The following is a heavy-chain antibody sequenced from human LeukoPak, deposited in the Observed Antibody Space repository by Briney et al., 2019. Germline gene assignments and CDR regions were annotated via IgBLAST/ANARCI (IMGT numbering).Heavy chain of an antibody. Sequence: SETLSLTCAASGVSFSGYYWSWIRQSPGKGLEWIGDIHHSGTTNYNPSLKSRVTISIDTSKDQFSLNLSSVTAADTAVYYCASLTVRRSSSWEKTNDYWGQGTLVTVSS. CDR2: IHHSGTT. D-gene: IGHD6-13*01. CDR1: GVSFSGYY. CDR3: ASLTVRRSSSWEKTNDY. V-gene: IGHV4-34*01. J-gene: IGHJ4*02.